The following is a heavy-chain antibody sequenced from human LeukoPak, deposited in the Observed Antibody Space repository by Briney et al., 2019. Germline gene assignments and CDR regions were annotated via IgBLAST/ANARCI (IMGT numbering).Heavy chain of an antibody. CDR3: ATSGYSYGFLENWSDP. Sequence: SETLSLTCTVSGGSISSSSYYWGWIRQPPGKGREWIVSIYYSGSTYYNPSLKSRVTISVDTSKNQFSLKLSSVTAADTAVYYCATSGYSYGFLENWSDPWGQGTLVTVSS. V-gene: IGHV4-39*01. D-gene: IGHD5-18*01. CDR2: IYYSGST. CDR1: GGSISSSSYY. J-gene: IGHJ5*02.